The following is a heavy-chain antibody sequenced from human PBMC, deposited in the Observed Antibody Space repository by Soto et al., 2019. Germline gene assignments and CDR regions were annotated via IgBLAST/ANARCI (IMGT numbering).Heavy chain of an antibody. CDR1: GFTFSTYA. CDR3: AKDMYYYGSDGAPFDY. J-gene: IGHJ4*02. Sequence: GGSLRLSCAASGFTFSTYAMSWVRQAPGKGLEWVSGISGSGGSTYYADSVKGRFTISRDNSKSTLYLQVISLRAEDTALYYCAKDMYYYGSDGAPFDYWGQGTLVTV. V-gene: IGHV3-23*01. CDR2: ISGSGGST. D-gene: IGHD3-10*01.